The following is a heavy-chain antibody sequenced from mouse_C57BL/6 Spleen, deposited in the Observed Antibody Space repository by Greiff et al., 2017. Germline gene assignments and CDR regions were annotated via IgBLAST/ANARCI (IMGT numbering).Heavy chain of an antibody. CDR3: ARSAHSSGYYAIDY. CDR1: GYTFTDYN. CDR2: INPNNGGT. V-gene: IGHV1-18*01. J-gene: IGHJ4*01. D-gene: IGHD3-2*02. Sequence: VQLKQSGPELVKPGASVKIPCKASGYTFTDYNMDWVKQSHGKSLEWIGDINPNNGGTIYNQKFKGKATLTVDKSSSTAYMELRSLTSEDTAVYYCARSAHSSGYYAIDYWGQGTSVTVAS.